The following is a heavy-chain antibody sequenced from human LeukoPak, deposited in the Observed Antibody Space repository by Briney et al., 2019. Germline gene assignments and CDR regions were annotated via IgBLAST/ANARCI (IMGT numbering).Heavy chain of an antibody. J-gene: IGHJ4*02. CDR2: IYNSGST. CDR3: ARRSNPPGRIDH. CDR1: GFTVGSNY. D-gene: IGHD1-14*01. V-gene: IGHV3-66*04. Sequence: GGSLRLSCAASGFTVGSNYVTWVRQAPGKGLEWVSIIYNSGSTYYADSVKGRFTISRDNSKNTMYLQMNSLKGEDTAVYYCARRSNPPGRIDHWGQGTLVTVSS.